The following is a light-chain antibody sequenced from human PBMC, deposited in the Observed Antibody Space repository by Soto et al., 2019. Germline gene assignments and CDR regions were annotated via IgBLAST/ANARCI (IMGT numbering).Light chain of an antibody. CDR2: DVS. Sequence: QSVLTQPRSVSGSPRQSVTISCTGTSSDVGGYNYVSWYQQHPGKAPKLMIFDVSKRPSGVPNRFSGSKSGNTASLTISGLQGEDEADYYCCSYAGSYTLLFGGGTKLTVL. J-gene: IGLJ2*01. V-gene: IGLV2-11*01. CDR1: SSDVGGYNY. CDR3: CSYAGSYTLL.